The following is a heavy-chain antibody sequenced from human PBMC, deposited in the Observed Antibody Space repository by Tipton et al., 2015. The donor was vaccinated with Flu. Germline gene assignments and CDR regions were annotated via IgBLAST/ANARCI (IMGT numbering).Heavy chain of an antibody. CDR1: GFRFSKYG. CDR2: IWYDGSRK. J-gene: IGHJ2*01. V-gene: IGHV3-33*01. D-gene: IGHD7-27*01. CDR3: ATPTGDFDL. Sequence: SLRLSCAASGFRFSKYGMHWVRQAPGKGLEWVAAIWYDGSRKYYADSVKGRFTISRDNSKNMLYLQMSSLRVEDAAVYYCATPTGDFDLWGRGTLVTVSS.